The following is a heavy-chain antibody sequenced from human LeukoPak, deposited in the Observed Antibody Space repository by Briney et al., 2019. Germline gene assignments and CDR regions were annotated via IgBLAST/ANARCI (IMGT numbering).Heavy chain of an antibody. CDR1: GFTFTNAW. Sequence: PGGSLRLSCAASGFTFTNAWMSWVRQAPGKGLEWVGRIKSKTNGETTDYAAPVQGRFTISRDDSKNMLYLQMNSLRAEDTAVYYCAKDSSYDILTGYYTHDYWGQGTLVTVSS. V-gene: IGHV3-15*01. CDR3: AKDSSYDILTGYYTHDY. J-gene: IGHJ4*02. D-gene: IGHD3-9*01. CDR2: IKSKTNGETT.